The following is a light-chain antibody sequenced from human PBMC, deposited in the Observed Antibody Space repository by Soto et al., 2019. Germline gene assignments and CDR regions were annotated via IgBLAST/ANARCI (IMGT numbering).Light chain of an antibody. J-gene: IGKJ4*01. V-gene: IGKV3-20*01. CDR1: QSVTSNS. CDR3: QQYGSSRLT. Sequence: EIVLAQSPDTLSLSPGERASLSCRASQSVTSNSLAWYQQKPGQAPRLLVYGASSRATGIPDRFSGSGSETDFTLTISRLEPEAFAVYFCQQYGSSRLTFGGGTKVEIK. CDR2: GAS.